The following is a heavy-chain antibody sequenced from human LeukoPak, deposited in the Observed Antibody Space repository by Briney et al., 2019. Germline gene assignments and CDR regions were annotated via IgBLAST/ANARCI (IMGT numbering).Heavy chain of an antibody. J-gene: IGHJ3*01. V-gene: IGHV4-4*07. Sequence: SETLSLTCSVSGDSISRYYWSWIRQPAGKGLEWIGRIYISGSTNYNPSLESRVTVSIDTSKNQFSLKLTSVTAADTAVYYCARDHYGDAFDFWGQGTMVTVSS. CDR2: IYISGST. CDR1: GDSISRYY. D-gene: IGHD4-17*01. CDR3: ARDHYGDAFDF.